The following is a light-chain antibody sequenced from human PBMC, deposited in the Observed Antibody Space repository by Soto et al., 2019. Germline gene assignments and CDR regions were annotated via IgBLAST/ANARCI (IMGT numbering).Light chain of an antibody. V-gene: IGKV3-20*01. J-gene: IGKJ2*02. CDR3: QHYATSPPWT. Sequence: EIVLTQSTGTLSLSPGERATLSCRASQSVSSSYLAWYQQKPGQAPRLLIYGTSSRATGIPDRFSGSGSGTDSTLTISRVEPEDLAVYYCQHYATSPPWTFGQGTKLDIK. CDR1: QSVSSSY. CDR2: GTS.